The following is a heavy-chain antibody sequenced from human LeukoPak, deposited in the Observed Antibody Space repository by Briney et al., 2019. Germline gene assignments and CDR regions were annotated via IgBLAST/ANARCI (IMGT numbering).Heavy chain of an antibody. V-gene: IGHV3-11*01. CDR1: GFTFSDYY. CDR3: ARTPLGDTGFSLSRRLLWFGELDYYFDY. Sequence: KTGGSLRLSCAASGFTFSDYYMSWIRQAPGKGLEWVSYISSSGSTIYYADSVKGRFTISRDNAKNSLYLQMNSLRAEDTAVYYCARTPLGDTGFSLSRRLLWFGELDYYFDYWGQGTLVTVSS. D-gene: IGHD3-10*01. J-gene: IGHJ4*02. CDR2: ISSSGSTI.